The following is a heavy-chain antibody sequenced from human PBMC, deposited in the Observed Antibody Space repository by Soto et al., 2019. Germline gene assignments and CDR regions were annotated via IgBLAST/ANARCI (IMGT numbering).Heavy chain of an antibody. D-gene: IGHD3-22*01. CDR3: ASGAYYYDSSGYYYY. CDR2: ISSSSSYI. Sequence: GGSLRLCCAASGFTFSSYSMNWVRQAPGKGLEWVSSISSSSSYIYYADSVKGRFTISRDNAKNSLYLQMNSLRAEDTAVYYCASGAYYYDSSGYYYYWGQGTLVTVSS. V-gene: IGHV3-21*01. J-gene: IGHJ4*02. CDR1: GFTFSSYS.